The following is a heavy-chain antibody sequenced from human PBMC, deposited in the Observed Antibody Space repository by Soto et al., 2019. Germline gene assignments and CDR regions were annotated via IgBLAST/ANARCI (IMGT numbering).Heavy chain of an antibody. CDR1: GGSISSSSYY. CDR2: IYYSGST. D-gene: IGHD3-9*01. V-gene: IGHV4-39*01. CDR3: ARNLMDYDILTGYYIAYYFDY. Sequence: SETLSLTCTVSGGSISSSSYYWGWIRQPPGKGLEWIGSIYYSGSTYYNPSLKSRVTISVDTSKNQFSLKLSSVTAADTAVYYCARNLMDYDILTGYYIAYYFDYWGQRTLVPXSS. J-gene: IGHJ4*02.